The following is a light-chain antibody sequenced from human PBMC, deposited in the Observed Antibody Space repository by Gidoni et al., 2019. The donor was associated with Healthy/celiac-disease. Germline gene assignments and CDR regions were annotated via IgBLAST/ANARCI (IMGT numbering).Light chain of an antibody. CDR1: QSISSW. CDR3: QQYNSYSELT. V-gene: IGKV1-5*03. J-gene: IGKJ4*01. Sequence: DIQMTQSPSTLSASVVDRVTITCRASQSISSWLAWYQQKPGKAPKLLIYKASSLESGVPSRFSGSGSGTEFTLSISSLQPDDFATYYCQQYNSYSELTFGGXTKVEIK. CDR2: KAS.